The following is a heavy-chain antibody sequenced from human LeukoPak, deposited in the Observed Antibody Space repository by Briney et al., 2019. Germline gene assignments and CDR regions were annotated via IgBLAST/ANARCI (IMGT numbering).Heavy chain of an antibody. D-gene: IGHD3-9*01. Sequence: ASVKVSCKASGYTFTSYGISWVRQAPGQGLEWMGWISAYNGNTNYAQKLQGRVTMTTDTSTSTAYMELSSLRSEDTAVYYCATGYDILTGYSGSRGAFDIWGQGTMVTVSS. CDR3: ATGYDILTGYSGSRGAFDI. CDR1: GYTFTSYG. CDR2: ISAYNGNT. V-gene: IGHV1-18*01. J-gene: IGHJ3*02.